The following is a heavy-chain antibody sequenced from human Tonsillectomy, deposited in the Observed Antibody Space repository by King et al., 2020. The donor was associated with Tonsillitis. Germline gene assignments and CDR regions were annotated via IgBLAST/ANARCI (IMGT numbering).Heavy chain of an antibody. J-gene: IGHJ4*02. CDR2: ISGDGSVI. Sequence: QLVQSGGGLVQPGGSLRLSCADSGFTFSSYSMNWVRQAPGKGLEWISYISGDGSVIYDADSVKGRFNISRDNAKNSLYLQMNSLRAEDTAVYYCARGEHFDFWSGFSAFDYWGQGTLVTVSS. V-gene: IGHV3-48*01. CDR1: GFTFSSYS. CDR3: ARGEHFDFWSGFSAFDY. D-gene: IGHD3-3*01.